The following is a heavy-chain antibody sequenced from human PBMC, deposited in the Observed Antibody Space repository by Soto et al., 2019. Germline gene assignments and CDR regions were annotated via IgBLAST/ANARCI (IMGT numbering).Heavy chain of an antibody. J-gene: IGHJ4*02. CDR3: ANYDFWSGYYPYY. Sequence: GGSLRLSCAASGFTVSSYGMHWVRQAPGKGLEWVAVISYDGSNKYYADSVKGRFTISRDNSKNTLYLQMNSLRAEDTAVYYCANYDFWSGYYPYYWGQGTLVTVSS. V-gene: IGHV3-30*18. D-gene: IGHD3-3*01. CDR2: ISYDGSNK. CDR1: GFTVSSYG.